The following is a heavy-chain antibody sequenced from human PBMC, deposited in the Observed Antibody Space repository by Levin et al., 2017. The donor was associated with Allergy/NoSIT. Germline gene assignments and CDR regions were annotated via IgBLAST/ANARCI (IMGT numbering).Heavy chain of an antibody. CDR1: GFSVSRRY. V-gene: IGHV3-66*02. CDR2: IYGGDTT. D-gene: IGHD3-16*02. J-gene: IGHJ4*01. Sequence: GESLKISCTASGFSVSRRYMSWVRQAPGKGLEWVSVIYGGDTTFYGDSVKGRFTISRDTARNTVSLEMNSLRAEDTAIYYCARTPIRGSYRRYYFDYWGQGTPVAVSS. CDR3: ARTPIRGSYRRYYFDY.